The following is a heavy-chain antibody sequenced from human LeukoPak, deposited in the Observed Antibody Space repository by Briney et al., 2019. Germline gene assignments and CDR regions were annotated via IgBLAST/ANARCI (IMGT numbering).Heavy chain of an antibody. V-gene: IGHV3-30*02. CDR1: GFTFSTYG. D-gene: IGHD3-16*01. CDR3: AKDHVTWGNRYFDH. CDR2: IGHDGTKI. J-gene: IGHJ4*02. Sequence: GGSLRLSCAASGFTFSTYGMHWVRQAPGKGLEWVAFIGHDGTKIYYAASAQGRFPISRDNSKNTLYLEMNSLSGEDTALYYCAKDHVTWGNRYFDHWGQGTLGTVSS.